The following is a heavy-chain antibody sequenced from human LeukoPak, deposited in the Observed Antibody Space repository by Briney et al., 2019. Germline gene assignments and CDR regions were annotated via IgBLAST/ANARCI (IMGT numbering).Heavy chain of an antibody. D-gene: IGHD3-10*01. V-gene: IGHV3-9*01. CDR2: ISWNSGSI. CDR1: GFTFDDYA. CDR3: AKDITYYYGSGSYYV. J-gene: IGHJ4*02. Sequence: GRSLRLSCAASGFTFDDYAMHWVRQAPRKGLEWVSGISWNSGSIGYADSVKGRFTISRDNAKNSLYLQMNSLRAEDTALYYCAKDITYYYGSGSYYVWGQGTLVTVSS.